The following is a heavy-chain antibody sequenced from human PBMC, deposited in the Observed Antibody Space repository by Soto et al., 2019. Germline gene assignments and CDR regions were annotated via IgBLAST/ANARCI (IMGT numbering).Heavy chain of an antibody. CDR3: VHSRCGGDCLQSYSSHYYYGMDI. CDR1: GFSLSTGGMG. J-gene: IGHJ6*02. V-gene: IGHV2-5*02. Sequence: QITLKESGPTLVKPTQTLTLTCTFSGFSLSTGGMGVGWIRQPPGKALEWLALIYWDGDRRYRPSLMSRLTTAKDTSKNQVVLTMTNIDPVDTATYYCVHSRCGGDCLQSYSSHYYYGMDIWGQGTTVTVSS. CDR2: IYWDGDR. D-gene: IGHD2-21*02.